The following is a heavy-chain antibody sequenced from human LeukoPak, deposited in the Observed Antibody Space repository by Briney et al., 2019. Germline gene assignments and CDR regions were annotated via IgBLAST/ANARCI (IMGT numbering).Heavy chain of an antibody. J-gene: IGHJ4*02. V-gene: IGHV1-24*01. CDR3: ATDRGSSWRLDY. CDR1: GYTLTELS. D-gene: IGHD6-13*01. CDR2: FDPEDGET. Sequence: GASVTVSCKVSGYTLTELSMHWVRQAPGKGLEWMGGFDPEDGETIYAQKFQSRVTMTEDTSTDTAYMELSSLRSEDTAVYYCATDRGSSWRLDYWGQGTLVTVSS.